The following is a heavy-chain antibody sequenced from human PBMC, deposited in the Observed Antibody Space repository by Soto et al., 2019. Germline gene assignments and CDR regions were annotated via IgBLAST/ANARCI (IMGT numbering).Heavy chain of an antibody. CDR3: ARHPERIAEIGWFDP. D-gene: IGHD6-13*01. J-gene: IGHJ5*02. CDR2: ISSSSSTI. V-gene: IGHV3-48*01. CDR1: GFTFSSYS. Sequence: GGSLRLSCAASGFTFSSYSMNWVRQAPGKGLEWVSYISSSSSTIYYADYVKGRFTISRDNAKNSLYLQMNSLRAEDTAVYYCARHPERIAEIGWFDPWGQGTLVTVSS.